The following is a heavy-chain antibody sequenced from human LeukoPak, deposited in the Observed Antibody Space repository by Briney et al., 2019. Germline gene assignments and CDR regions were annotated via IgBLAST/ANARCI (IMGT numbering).Heavy chain of an antibody. CDR3: ARDVVPSLDYYYGMDV. J-gene: IGHJ6*02. D-gene: IGHD2-15*01. CDR1: GDFISSYY. CDR2: MYDSVCT. Sequence: SEPLTLTCTVCGDFISSYYWSWLRQPPGKGLEWIGCMYDSVCTNYDPSLKSRVTISVDTSKNQFSLKLSSVTAADTAVYYCARDVVPSLDYYYGMDVWGQGTTVTVSS. V-gene: IGHV4-59*01.